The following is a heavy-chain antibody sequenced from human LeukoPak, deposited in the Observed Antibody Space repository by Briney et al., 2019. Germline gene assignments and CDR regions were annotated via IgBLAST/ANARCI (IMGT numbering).Heavy chain of an antibody. D-gene: IGHD6-6*01. CDR3: ARDLLEYSSAYDQNWFDP. V-gene: IGHV1-69*13. CDR1: GGTFSSYA. J-gene: IGHJ5*02. CDR2: IIPIFGTA. Sequence: SVEVTCKASGGTFSSYAISWVRQAPGQGLEWMGGIIPIFGTANYAQKFQGRVTITADESTSTAYMELSSLRSEDTAVYYCARDLLEYSSAYDQNWFDPWGQGTLVTVSS.